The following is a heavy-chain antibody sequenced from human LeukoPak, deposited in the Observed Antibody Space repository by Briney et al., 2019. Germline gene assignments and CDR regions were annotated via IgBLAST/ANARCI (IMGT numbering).Heavy chain of an antibody. J-gene: IGHJ4*02. V-gene: IGHV1-2*02. Sequence: SVKVSCKASGYTFTGYYMHWVRQAPGQGLEWMGWINPNSGGTNYAQKFQGRVTMTRDTSISTAYMELSRLRSDDTAVYYCASSITMIVVVTPAPNFDYWGQGTLVTVSS. CDR2: INPNSGGT. CDR3: ASSITMIVVVTPAPNFDY. D-gene: IGHD3-22*01. CDR1: GYTFTGYY.